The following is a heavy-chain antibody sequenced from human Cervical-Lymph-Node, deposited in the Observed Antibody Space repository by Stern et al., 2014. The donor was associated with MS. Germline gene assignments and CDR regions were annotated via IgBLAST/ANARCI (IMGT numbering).Heavy chain of an antibody. V-gene: IGHV2-5*02. J-gene: IGHJ4*02. D-gene: IGHD1-1*01. Sequence: QITLKESGPTLAKPTQTLTLTCTFSGFSLSTSGVGVGWIRQPPGKALEWLALIYWDDDKRYSPSLESRLTITKDTSKNLVFLTMTNMDPVDTAIYYCAHLTTATALDYWGQGTLVTVSS. CDR2: IYWDDDK. CDR1: GFSLSTSGVG. CDR3: AHLTTATALDY.